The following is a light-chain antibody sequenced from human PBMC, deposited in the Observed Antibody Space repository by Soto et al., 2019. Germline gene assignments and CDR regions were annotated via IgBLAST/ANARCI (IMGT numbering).Light chain of an antibody. Sequence: DIQMTQSPSSLSASVGDRVIITCRASQSISNYLNWYQQKPGKAPKLLIYDASSLQSGVPARFSGCGSGTNFTLTISSLHPEDFATFYCQQSYRTPRTFGQGTRVDIK. CDR2: DAS. J-gene: IGKJ1*01. V-gene: IGKV1-39*01. CDR3: QQSYRTPRT. CDR1: QSISNY.